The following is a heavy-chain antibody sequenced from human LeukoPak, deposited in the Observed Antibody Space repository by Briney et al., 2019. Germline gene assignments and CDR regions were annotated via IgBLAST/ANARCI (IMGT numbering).Heavy chain of an antibody. CDR1: GFTFSSYE. Sequence: PGGSLRLSCAASGFTFSSYEMNWVRQAPGKGPEWVSYISSSGSTIYYADSVKGRFTISRDNAKNSLYLQMNSLRAEDTAVYYCARATLYYDGCFDYWGQGTLVTVSS. CDR2: ISSSGSTI. D-gene: IGHD3-22*01. V-gene: IGHV3-48*03. J-gene: IGHJ4*02. CDR3: ARATLYYDGCFDY.